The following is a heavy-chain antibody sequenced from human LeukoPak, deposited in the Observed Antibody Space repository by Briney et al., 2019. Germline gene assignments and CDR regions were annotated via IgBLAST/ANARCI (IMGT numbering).Heavy chain of an antibody. Sequence: GGSLGLSCAASGFTFSTYAMSWVRQAPGKGLEWVSAISGRGVITSYADSVRGRFTISRDNSKNTLYLQMKSLRAEDTAVYYCAKAASGNWNDVSDYWGQGTLVTVSS. CDR2: ISGRGVIT. V-gene: IGHV3-23*01. CDR3: AKAASGNWNDVSDY. CDR1: GFTFSTYA. J-gene: IGHJ4*02. D-gene: IGHD1-20*01.